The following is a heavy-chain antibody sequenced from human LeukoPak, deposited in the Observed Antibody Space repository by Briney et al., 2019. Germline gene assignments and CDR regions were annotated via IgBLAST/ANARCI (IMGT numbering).Heavy chain of an antibody. CDR2: IIPIFGTA. CDR3: ARDRGVGYYDFWSGYYTGEPFDP. V-gene: IGHV1-69*13. J-gene: IGHJ5*02. D-gene: IGHD3-3*01. Sequence: SVKVSCQASVGTFSSYAISWVRQAPGQGREWMGGIIPIFGTANNAQKFQGRVTITADESTSTAYMELSSLRSEDPAVYDCARDRGVGYYDFWSGYYTGEPFDPWGQGTLATVSS. CDR1: VGTFSSYA.